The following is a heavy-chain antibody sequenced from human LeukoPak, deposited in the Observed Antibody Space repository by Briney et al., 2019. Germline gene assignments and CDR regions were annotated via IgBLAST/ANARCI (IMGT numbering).Heavy chain of an antibody. D-gene: IGHD3-10*01. J-gene: IGHJ4*02. Sequence: GASVKVSCKASGYTFTGYNMHWVRQAPGQGLEWMGWINPDSGGTIYAQNFQGRVTMTRDTSISTAYMELRSLRSDDTAVYYCARDKPLLVMVRGASDYWGQGTLVTVSS. CDR2: INPDSGGT. V-gene: IGHV1-2*02. CDR1: GYTFTGYN. CDR3: ARDKPLLVMVRGASDY.